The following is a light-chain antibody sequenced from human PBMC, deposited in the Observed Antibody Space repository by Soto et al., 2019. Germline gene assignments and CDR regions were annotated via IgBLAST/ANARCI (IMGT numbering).Light chain of an antibody. CDR2: GAS. J-gene: IGKJ2*01. Sequence: EIGMTQSQATPPVAPGERATLSCRASQSVSSNLAWYQQKPGQAPRLLIYGASTRPTGNPASFSGRGSGTAFALTSSTLQTLYGAVYYRQDDNYWLQTFGQRTRLEIK. CDR1: QSVSSN. V-gene: IGKV3-15*01. CDR3: QDDNYWLQT.